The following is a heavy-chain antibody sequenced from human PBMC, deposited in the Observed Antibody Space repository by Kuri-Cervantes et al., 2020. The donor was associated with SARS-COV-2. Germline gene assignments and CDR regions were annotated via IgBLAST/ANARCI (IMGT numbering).Heavy chain of an antibody. CDR1: GYTFTSYG. J-gene: IGHJ2*01. Sequence: ASVKVSCKASGYTFTSYGISWVRQAPGQGLEWMGWISAYNGNTNYAQKLQGRVTMTTDTSTSTAYMELSSLRSEDTAVYYCARHSLSYCGGDCSSPSWYFDLWGRGTLVTVSS. CDR3: ARHSLSYCGGDCSSPSWYFDL. D-gene: IGHD2-21*02. CDR2: ISAYNGNT. V-gene: IGHV1-18*01.